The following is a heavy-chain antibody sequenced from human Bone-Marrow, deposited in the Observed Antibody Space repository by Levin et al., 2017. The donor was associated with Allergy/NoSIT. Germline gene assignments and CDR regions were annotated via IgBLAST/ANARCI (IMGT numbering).Heavy chain of an antibody. CDR2: VNPSGTNT. J-gene: IGHJ5*02. V-gene: IGHV1-46*01. D-gene: IGHD2-8*01. CDR1: GYSFTSHY. CDR3: AREAYDYDTNGANWFDP. Sequence: GESLKISCKASGYSFTSHYLHWVRQAPGRGLEWLGVVNPSGTNTLSSEKFQGRVVMTRDTSTSTVYMELSSLRSEDTAVYYCAREAYDYDTNGANWFDPWGQGTLVTVSS.